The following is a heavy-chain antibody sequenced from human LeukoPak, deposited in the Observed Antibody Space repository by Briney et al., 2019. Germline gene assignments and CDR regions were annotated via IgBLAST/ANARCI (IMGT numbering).Heavy chain of an antibody. CDR3: ATDRVRRHDKGFLDWLDP. J-gene: IGHJ5*02. V-gene: IGHV1-24*01. Sequence: ASVKVSCKVSGYTLTELSMHWVRQAPGKGLEGMGGFDPEEGETIYAQKFRGRVTMTEDTSTDTAYMELSSLRSEDTAVYYCATDRVRRHDKGFLDWLDPWGQGTLVTVSS. CDR1: GYTLTELS. D-gene: IGHD3-3*01. CDR2: FDPEEGET.